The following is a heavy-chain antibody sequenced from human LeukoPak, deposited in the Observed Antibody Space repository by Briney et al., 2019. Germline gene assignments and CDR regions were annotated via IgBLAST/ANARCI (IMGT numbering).Heavy chain of an antibody. Sequence: GGSLRLSCAASGFTFSSYWMSWVRQAPGKGLEWVSAISGSGGSTYYADSVKGRFTISRDNSKNTLYLQMNSLRAEDTAVYYCAKDSRGYSYGALDYWGQGTLVTVSS. CDR2: ISGSGGST. CDR1: GFTFSSYW. D-gene: IGHD5-18*01. J-gene: IGHJ4*02. CDR3: AKDSRGYSYGALDY. V-gene: IGHV3-23*01.